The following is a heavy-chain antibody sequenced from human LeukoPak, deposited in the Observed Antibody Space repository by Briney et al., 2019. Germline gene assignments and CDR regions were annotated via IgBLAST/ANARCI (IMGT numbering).Heavy chain of an antibody. CDR2: ISAYNGNT. V-gene: IGHV1-18*01. Sequence: ASVKVSCKASGYTFTSYGIGWVRQAPGQGLEWMGWISAYNGNTNYAQKLQGRVTMTTDTSTSTAYMELRSLRSDDTAVYYCARGYDSSGYYQAEDAFDIWGQGTMVTVSS. J-gene: IGHJ3*02. CDR3: ARGYDSSGYYQAEDAFDI. CDR1: GYTFTSYG. D-gene: IGHD3-22*01.